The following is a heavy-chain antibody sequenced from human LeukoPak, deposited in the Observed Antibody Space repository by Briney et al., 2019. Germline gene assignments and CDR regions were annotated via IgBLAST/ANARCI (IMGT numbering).Heavy chain of an antibody. CDR1: GFTFSRSA. J-gene: IGHJ4*02. CDR2: ISSSGNT. CDR3: VKGRISEDGLDF. D-gene: IGHD6-13*01. Sequence: GGSLRLSCAASGFTFSRSAMTWVRQTPGKGLDWVSSISSSGNTYYADSVKGRSTISRDNSKNMLYLQMNSLRAEDTAVYYCVKGRISEDGLDFWGQGTLVTVSS. V-gene: IGHV3-23*01.